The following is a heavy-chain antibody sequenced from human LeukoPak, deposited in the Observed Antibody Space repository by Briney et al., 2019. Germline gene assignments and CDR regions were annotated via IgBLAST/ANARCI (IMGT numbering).Heavy chain of an antibody. CDR2: ISGLSGRT. CDR1: GFSFSSYG. D-gene: IGHD5-18*01. Sequence: GGSLRLSCATSGFSFSSYGMSWVRQAPGKGLEWVSSISGLSGRTYYADSVKGRVTISRDNSKNALSLQMNSLGAEDTAVYYCARHLSGITGYTYGRGIDYWGQGTLLTVSS. V-gene: IGHV3-23*01. CDR3: ARHLSGITGYTYGRGIDY. J-gene: IGHJ4*02.